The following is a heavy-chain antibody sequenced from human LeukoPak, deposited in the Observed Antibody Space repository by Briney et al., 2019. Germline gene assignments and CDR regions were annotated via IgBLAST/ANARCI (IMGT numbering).Heavy chain of an antibody. D-gene: IGHD3-16*02. J-gene: IGHJ4*02. Sequence: GGSLRLSCAASGFTFSSYWMSWVRQAPGKGLEWVANIKQDGSEKYYVDSVKGRFTISRDNAKNSLYLQMNSLRAEDTAVYYCAREIIWGGYRRLYYFDSWGQGTLVTVSS. CDR3: AREIIWGGYRRLYYFDS. CDR1: GFTFSSYW. V-gene: IGHV3-7*01. CDR2: IKQDGSEK.